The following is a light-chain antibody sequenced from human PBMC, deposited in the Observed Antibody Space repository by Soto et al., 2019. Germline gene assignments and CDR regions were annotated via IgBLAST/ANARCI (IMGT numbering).Light chain of an antibody. CDR3: QQYDSLLFS. V-gene: IGKV1-33*01. CDR2: EAS. J-gene: IGKJ4*01. CDR1: QDINNY. Sequence: DLQMTQSPSSLSASVGDRVTITCQASQDINNYLNWYQQKPGKAPKLLIYEASNLETGVPSRFSGSGSGTDFTLTISGLQVEDIATYYCQQYDSLLFSFGGGTKVEIK.